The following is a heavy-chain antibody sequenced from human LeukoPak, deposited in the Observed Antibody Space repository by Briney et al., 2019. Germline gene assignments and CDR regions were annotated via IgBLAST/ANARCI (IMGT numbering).Heavy chain of an antibody. Sequence: SETLSLTCSVSGGSISTYYWNWIRQPPGKGLEWIGYIYYTGSTEYHPSLKSRVTISLDTSKNQFSLKLTSVTAADTAVYYCARVYQSAEYYFDYWGQGNLVSVSS. V-gene: IGHV4-59*01. CDR1: GGSISTYY. CDR3: ARVYQSAEYYFDY. CDR2: IYYTGST. D-gene: IGHD2-2*01. J-gene: IGHJ4*02.